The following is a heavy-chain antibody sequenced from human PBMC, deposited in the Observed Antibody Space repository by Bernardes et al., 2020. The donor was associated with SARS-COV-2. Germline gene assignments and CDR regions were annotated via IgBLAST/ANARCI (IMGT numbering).Heavy chain of an antibody. D-gene: IGHD2-21*02. Sequence: SETLSLTCTVLGGSISSTNYYWGWIRQPPGKGLEWIGSIYSSGSSYYNPSLQSRVRESVDTSKNQFSLRLSFVTAADTAVYYCAGSSCGIDCYIGGLRSWDYGMDVWGQGTTVTVSS. CDR3: AGSSCGIDCYIGGLRSWDYGMDV. CDR1: GGSISSTNYY. V-gene: IGHV4-39*01. J-gene: IGHJ6*02. CDR2: IYSSGSS.